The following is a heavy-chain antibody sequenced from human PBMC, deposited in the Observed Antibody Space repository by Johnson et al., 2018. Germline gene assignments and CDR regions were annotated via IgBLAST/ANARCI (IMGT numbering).Heavy chain of an antibody. Sequence: QVQLQESGPGLVKPSQTLSLTCTVSGGSISRGSYYWSWIRQPAGKGLEWFGHIYTTGTTDYNPSLKSRVSISVDPGKNQFSLNLSSVTAADTAMYYCARASVDTAMVGAFDIWGQGTMVAVSS. CDR3: ARASVDTAMVGAFDI. D-gene: IGHD5-18*01. CDR1: GGSISRGSYY. V-gene: IGHV4-61*02. CDR2: IYTTGTT. J-gene: IGHJ3*02.